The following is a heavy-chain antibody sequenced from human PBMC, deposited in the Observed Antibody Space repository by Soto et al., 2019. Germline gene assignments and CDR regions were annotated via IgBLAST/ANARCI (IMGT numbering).Heavy chain of an antibody. V-gene: IGHV3-30*18. J-gene: IGHJ4*02. Sequence: QVQLVESGGGVVQPGRSLKLSCAASGLTFSSYGMNWVRQAPGKGLEWVAVISYDGSNKLYADSVKGRFTISRDNSKNTLYLQMNSLRAEDTAVYYCAKEGGYSSSSTNFDYWGQGTLVTVSS. D-gene: IGHD6-6*01. CDR2: ISYDGSNK. CDR1: GLTFSSYG. CDR3: AKEGGYSSSSTNFDY.